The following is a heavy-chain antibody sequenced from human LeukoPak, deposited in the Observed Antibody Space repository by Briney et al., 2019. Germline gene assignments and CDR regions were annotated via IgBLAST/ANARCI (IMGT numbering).Heavy chain of an antibody. CDR3: ARLSSSRWYRGRWFDP. CDR2: IYYSGST. CDR1: GGSISSYY. J-gene: IGHJ5*02. V-gene: IGHV4-59*08. Sequence: PSETLSLTCTVSGGSISSYYWSWIRQPPGKGLEWIVDIYYSGSTNYNPSLKSRVTISVDTSKNQFSLKVSYVTAADTAVYYCARLSSSRWYRGRWFDPWGQGTLVTVSS. D-gene: IGHD6-13*01.